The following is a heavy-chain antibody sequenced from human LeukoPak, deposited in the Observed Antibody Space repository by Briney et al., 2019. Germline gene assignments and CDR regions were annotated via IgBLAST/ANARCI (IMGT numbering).Heavy chain of an antibody. CDR3: AKAHKSATTASHFDY. V-gene: IGHV3-23*01. CDR1: GFTFSSNA. Sequence: GGSLRLSCAASGFTFSSNAMGWVRQAPGKGLEWVSAIGGSGGSTYYADSVKGRFTISRDNSKNTLYLQMNSLRAEDTAVYYCAKAHKSATTASHFDYWGQGTLVTVSS. D-gene: IGHD4-11*01. J-gene: IGHJ4*02. CDR2: IGGSGGST.